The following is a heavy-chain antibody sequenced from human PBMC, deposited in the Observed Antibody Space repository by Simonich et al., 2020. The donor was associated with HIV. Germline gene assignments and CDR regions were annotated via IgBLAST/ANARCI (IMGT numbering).Heavy chain of an antibody. CDR3: AREGEMLDDAFDI. Sequence: QVQLVQSGAEVKNPGASVKVSCKASGYTFTDNPMHWVRQAPGQGLDVMGWINPKSGGTDYAQRVKGRVTRTRDTSMSTAYMELSRLKSDDTAVYFCAREGEMLDDAFDIWGQGTLVTVSS. D-gene: IGHD1-1*01. CDR1: GYTFTDNP. CDR2: INPKSGGT. V-gene: IGHV1-2*02. J-gene: IGHJ3*02.